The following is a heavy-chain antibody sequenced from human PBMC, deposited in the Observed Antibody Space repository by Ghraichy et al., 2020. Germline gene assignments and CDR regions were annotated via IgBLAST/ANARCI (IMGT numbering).Heavy chain of an antibody. CDR3: ARHARDPQFDP. V-gene: IGHV4-39*01. CDR1: GGSISGNTYY. CDR2: IYSSGST. Sequence: SETLSLTCTVSGGSISGNTYYWAWVRQPPGKGLQWIGSIYSSGSTYYTPSLQSRVTISVDTSKNQFSLDLISVTAADTAIYYCARHARDPQFDPWGQGTLVTVSS. J-gene: IGHJ5*02.